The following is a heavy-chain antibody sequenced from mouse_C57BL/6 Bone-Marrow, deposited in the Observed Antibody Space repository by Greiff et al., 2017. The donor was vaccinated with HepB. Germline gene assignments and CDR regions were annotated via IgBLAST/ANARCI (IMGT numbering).Heavy chain of an antibody. Sequence: EVKLMESGPVLVKPGASVKMSCKASGYTFTDYYMNWVKQSHGKSLEWIGVINPYNGGTSYNQKFKGKATLTVDKSSSTAYMELNSLTSEDSAVYYCASWGSWFAYWGQGTLVTVSA. J-gene: IGHJ3*01. CDR3: ASWGSWFAY. CDR2: INPYNGGT. CDR1: GYTFTDYY. V-gene: IGHV1-19*01.